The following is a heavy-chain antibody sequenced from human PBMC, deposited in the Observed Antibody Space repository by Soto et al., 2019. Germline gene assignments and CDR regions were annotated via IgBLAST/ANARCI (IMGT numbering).Heavy chain of an antibody. CDR2: IIPIFGTA. Sequence: SVKVSCKASGGTFSSYAISWVRQAPGQGLEWMGGIIPIFGTANYAQKFQGRVTITADESTSTAYMELSSLRSEDTAVYYCARRIAADGPYYYYGMDVWGQGTTVTVSS. J-gene: IGHJ6*02. CDR1: GGTFSSYA. V-gene: IGHV1-69*13. CDR3: ARRIAADGPYYYYGMDV. D-gene: IGHD6-13*01.